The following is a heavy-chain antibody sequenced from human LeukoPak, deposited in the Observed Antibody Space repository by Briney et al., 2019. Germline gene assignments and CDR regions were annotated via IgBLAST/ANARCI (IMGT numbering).Heavy chain of an antibody. D-gene: IGHD6-19*01. CDR2: INTGNGNT. V-gene: IGHV1-3*03. CDR1: GYTFTNYA. J-gene: IGHJ4*02. Sequence: ASVKVSCKASGYTFTNYAMHWVRQAPGQRLEWMGWINTGNGNTKYSQEFQGKVTITRDTSANTAYMELSSLRSEDMAVYYCARAVKYRSGPLTDLLPYYFDYWGQGTLVTVSS. CDR3: ARAVKYRSGPLTDLLPYYFDY.